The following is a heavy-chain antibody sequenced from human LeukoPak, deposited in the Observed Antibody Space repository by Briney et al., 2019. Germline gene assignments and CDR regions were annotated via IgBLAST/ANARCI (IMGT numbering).Heavy chain of an antibody. V-gene: IGHV3-74*01. CDR1: GFTFSSYW. CDR2: INSDGSST. Sequence: GGSLRLSCAASGFTFSSYWMHWVRHAPGKGLVWVSRINSDGSSTSYADSVKGRFTISRDNAQNTLYLQMDSLRAEDTAIYFCARAGYYRFDYWGQGTLVTVSS. J-gene: IGHJ4*02. CDR3: ARAGYYRFDY. D-gene: IGHD2-15*01.